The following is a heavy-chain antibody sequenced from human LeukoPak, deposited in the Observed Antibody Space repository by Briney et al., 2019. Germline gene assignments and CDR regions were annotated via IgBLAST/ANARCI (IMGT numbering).Heavy chain of an antibody. CDR1: GFTFSDYY. J-gene: IGHJ4*02. Sequence: GGSLRLSCAASGFTFSDYYMSWIRPAPGKGLEWVSYISSSGSTIYYADSVKGRFTISRDNAKNSLYLQMNSLRAEDTAVYYCARAIFYGSGSYYSFDYWGQGTLVTVSS. V-gene: IGHV3-11*01. CDR3: ARAIFYGSGSYYSFDY. CDR2: ISSSGSTI. D-gene: IGHD3-10*01.